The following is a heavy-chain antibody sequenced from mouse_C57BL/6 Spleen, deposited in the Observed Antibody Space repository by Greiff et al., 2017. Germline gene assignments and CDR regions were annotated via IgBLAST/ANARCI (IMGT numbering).Heavy chain of an antibody. V-gene: IGHV1-64*01. CDR2: IHPNSGRS. CDR3: ARGRDCKYRVYAMDY. Sequence: QVQLQQSGAELVKPGASVKLSCKAYGYTFTCYWMHWVKQRPGQGLEWIGMIHPNSGRSNYNETVKSIATLTVDKSSSTAYMQLSSLSSADSAVYYCARGRDCKYRVYAMDYWGQGTSVTVAS. J-gene: IGHJ4*01. CDR1: GYTFTCYW. D-gene: IGHD5-1*01.